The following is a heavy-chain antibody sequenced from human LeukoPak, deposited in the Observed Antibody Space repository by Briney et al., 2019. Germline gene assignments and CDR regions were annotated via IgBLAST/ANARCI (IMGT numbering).Heavy chain of an antibody. CDR3: ASVVVGATRGDKAFDI. J-gene: IGHJ3*02. CDR2: INPNSGGT. Sequence: ASVKVSCKASGGTFSSYAISWVRQAPGQGLEWMGWINPNSGGTNYAQKFQGRVTMTTDTSISTAYMELSRLRSDDTAVYYCASVVVGATRGDKAFDIWGQGTKVTVSS. D-gene: IGHD1-26*01. CDR1: GGTFSSYA. V-gene: IGHV1-2*02.